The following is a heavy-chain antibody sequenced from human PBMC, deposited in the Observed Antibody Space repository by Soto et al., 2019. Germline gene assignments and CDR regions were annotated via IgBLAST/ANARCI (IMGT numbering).Heavy chain of an antibody. J-gene: IGHJ6*02. D-gene: IGHD6-6*01. CDR3: AREMISIAARPGYYYYGMDV. CDR2: ISAYNGNT. Sequence: ASGKVSCKASGYTFTSYGISWVRQAPGQGLEWMGWISAYNGNTNYAQKVQGRVTMTTDTSTGTAYMELRSLRSDDTAVYYCAREMISIAARPGYYYYGMDVWGQGTTVTVSS. V-gene: IGHV1-18*04. CDR1: GYTFTSYG.